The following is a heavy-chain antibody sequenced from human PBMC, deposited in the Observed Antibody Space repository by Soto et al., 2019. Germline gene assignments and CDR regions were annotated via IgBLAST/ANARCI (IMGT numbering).Heavy chain of an antibody. Sequence: SVKVSCKASGGTFSSYAISWVRQAPGQGLEWKGGIIPIFGTANYAQKFQGRVTITADESTSTAYMELSSLRSEDTAVYYCARGYRAAAGTDYYYYGMDVWGQGTTVTVSS. D-gene: IGHD6-13*01. CDR3: ARGYRAAAGTDYYYYGMDV. V-gene: IGHV1-69*13. J-gene: IGHJ6*02. CDR2: IIPIFGTA. CDR1: GGTFSSYA.